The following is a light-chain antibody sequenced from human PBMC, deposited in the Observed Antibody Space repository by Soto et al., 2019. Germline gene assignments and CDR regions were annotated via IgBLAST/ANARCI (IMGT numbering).Light chain of an antibody. CDR3: QSYDSSQTGYV. CDR1: SSNIGAGYD. V-gene: IGLV1-40*01. Sequence: QSVLKQPPYVFGAQGHRGTISCTGRSSNIGAGYDVHWYQQLPGTAPKLLIYGNSNRPSGVPDRFSGSKSGTSASLAITGLQAEDEADSYCQSYDSSQTGYVFGTGTKVTGL. CDR2: GNS. J-gene: IGLJ1*01.